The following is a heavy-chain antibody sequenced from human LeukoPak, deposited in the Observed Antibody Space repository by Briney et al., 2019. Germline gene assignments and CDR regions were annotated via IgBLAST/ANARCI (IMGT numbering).Heavy chain of an antibody. D-gene: IGHD3-10*01. V-gene: IGHV3-15*01. Sequence: GGSLRLSWAASGFTFSNAWMSWVRQAPGKGLEWVGRIKSKTDGGTTDYAAPVKGRLTISRDDSKNTLYLQMNSLKTEDTAVYYCTLRTMVRGVITLDYWGQGTLATVSS. CDR2: IKSKTDGGTT. CDR1: GFTFSNAW. J-gene: IGHJ4*02. CDR3: TLRTMVRGVITLDY.